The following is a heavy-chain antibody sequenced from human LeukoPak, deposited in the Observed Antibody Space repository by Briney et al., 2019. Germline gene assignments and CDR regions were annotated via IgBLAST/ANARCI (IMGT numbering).Heavy chain of an antibody. J-gene: IGHJ4*02. D-gene: IGHD2-21*01. CDR1: GFTFDDYA. Sequence: GGSLRLSCAASGFTFDDYAMHWVRQAPGKGLEWVSLISWDGGRTYYADSVKGRFTISRDNSKNSLYLQMNSLRAEDTAVYYCAKDVNSFCSGDCSDYWGQGTLVTVSS. V-gene: IGHV3-43D*03. CDR3: AKDVNSFCSGDCSDY. CDR2: ISWDGGRT.